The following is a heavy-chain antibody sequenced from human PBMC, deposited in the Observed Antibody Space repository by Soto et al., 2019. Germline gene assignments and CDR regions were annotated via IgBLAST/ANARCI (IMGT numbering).Heavy chain of an antibody. CDR2: IFSSGST. D-gene: IGHD1-26*01. J-gene: IGHJ4*02. Sequence: SETLSLTCTFSGDSINTYTWTWIRQPPGKGLEWIGYIFSSGSTNYNPSLQSRLTMSVDTSKNLFSLKLNSVTAADTAVYYCARGDQELDYWGQGTLVTVSS. CDR3: ARGDQELDY. CDR1: GDSINTYT. V-gene: IGHV4-59*01.